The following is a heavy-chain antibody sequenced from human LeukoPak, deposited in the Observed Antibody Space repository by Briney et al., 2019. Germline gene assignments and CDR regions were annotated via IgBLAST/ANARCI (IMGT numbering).Heavy chain of an antibody. J-gene: IGHJ6*03. Sequence: PSQTLSLTCAVYGGSFSGYYWTWIRQSPGKGLEWIGEINHGVGTSYNPSLKSRVTIAEDTSKNQFSLKLTSVTAADTAVYYCARGTQFYYYYSYMDVWGKGTTVTVSS. CDR2: INHGVGT. V-gene: IGHV4-34*01. CDR1: GGSFSGYY. CDR3: ARGTQFYYYYSYMDV.